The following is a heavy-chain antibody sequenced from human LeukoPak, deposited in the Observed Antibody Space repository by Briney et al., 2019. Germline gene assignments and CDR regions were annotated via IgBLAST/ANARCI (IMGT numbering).Heavy chain of an antibody. V-gene: IGHV3-21*01. J-gene: IGHJ3*01. D-gene: IGHD1-26*01. Sequence: GRSLRLSCAASGFTFSSYSMNWVRQAPGKGLEWVSSISSSSSYRYYADSAKGRFTISRDNAKNSLYLQMNSLRAEDKAVYYCAEDGSGSTNGDYAFDYWGQGKMVTGSS. CDR3: AEDGSGSTNGDYAFDY. CDR1: GFTFSSYS. CDR2: ISSSSSYR.